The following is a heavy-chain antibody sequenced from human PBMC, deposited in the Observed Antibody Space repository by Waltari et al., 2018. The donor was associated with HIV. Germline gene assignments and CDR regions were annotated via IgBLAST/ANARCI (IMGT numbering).Heavy chain of an antibody. CDR2: ISSSSSTI. V-gene: IGHV3-48*04. Sequence: EVQLVESGGGLVQPGGSLRLSCAASGFTFSSYSMNWVRQAPGKGLEWVSYISSSSSTIYYADSVKGRFTISRDNAKNSLYLQMNSLRAEDTAVYYCATPDYYDTYYGMDVWGQGTTVTVSS. J-gene: IGHJ6*02. D-gene: IGHD3-22*01. CDR3: ATPDYYDTYYGMDV. CDR1: GFTFSSYS.